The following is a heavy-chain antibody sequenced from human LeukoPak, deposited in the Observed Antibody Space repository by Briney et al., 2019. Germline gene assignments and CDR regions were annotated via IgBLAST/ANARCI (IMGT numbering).Heavy chain of an antibody. CDR2: IIHGGST. Sequence: GSLRLSCAASGFTFAIYAMHWVRQAPGKGLEWIGEIIHGGSTNYNPSLKRRVTISVDTSKNQFSLKLTSVTAADTAVYYCARGVVRGVPYLWGQGTLVTVSS. D-gene: IGHD3-10*01. J-gene: IGHJ4*02. CDR3: ARGVVRGVPYL. V-gene: IGHV4-34*12. CDR1: GFTFAIYA.